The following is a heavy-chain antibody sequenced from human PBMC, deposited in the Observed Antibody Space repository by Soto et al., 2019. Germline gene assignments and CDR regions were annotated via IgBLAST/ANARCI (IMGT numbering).Heavy chain of an antibody. CDR1: GYTFTSYY. CDR2: INPITGGT. Sequence: ASVKVSCKASGYTFTSYYIHWVRQAPGQGLEWMGWINPITGGTNYAPKFQGRVTMTRDTSITTAYMELSRLRSDDTAVYYCARNYYDSSDRDYLDYWGQGTPVTVSA. D-gene: IGHD3-22*01. V-gene: IGHV1-2*02. J-gene: IGHJ4*02. CDR3: ARNYYDSSDRDYLDY.